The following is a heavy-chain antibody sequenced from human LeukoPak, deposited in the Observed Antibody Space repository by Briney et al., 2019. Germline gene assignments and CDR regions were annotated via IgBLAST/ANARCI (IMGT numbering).Heavy chain of an antibody. CDR1: GYTFTGYY. CDR2: INPNSGGT. Sequence: ASVKVSCKASGYTFTGYYMHWVRQAPGQGLEWMGWINPNSGGTNYAQKFQGRVTMTRDTSISTAYMELSRLRSDDTAVYYCARGAAARRLVYYYYYMDVWGKGTTVTVSS. CDR3: ARGAAARRLVYYYYYMDV. J-gene: IGHJ6*03. D-gene: IGHD6-6*01. V-gene: IGHV1-2*02.